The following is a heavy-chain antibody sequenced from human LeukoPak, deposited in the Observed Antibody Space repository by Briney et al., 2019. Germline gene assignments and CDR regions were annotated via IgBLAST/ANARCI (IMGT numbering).Heavy chain of an antibody. V-gene: IGHV3-7*05. CDR2: IKQDGREK. Sequence: GTSLRLSCTASGLTLSRFWINWVRQAPGKGLEWVANIKQDGREKYYVDSVKGRFTISRDNAKNSVYFQMNSLRAEDTAVYYCAGGQGWLADYWGQGTLITVSS. CDR3: AGGQGWLADY. D-gene: IGHD6-19*01. CDR1: GLTLSRFW. J-gene: IGHJ4*02.